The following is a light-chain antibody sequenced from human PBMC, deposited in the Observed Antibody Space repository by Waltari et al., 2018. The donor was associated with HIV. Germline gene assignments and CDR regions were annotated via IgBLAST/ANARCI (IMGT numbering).Light chain of an antibody. Sequence: QYVLTQPPSASGTPGQRVSISCSGSSSNIGSNIVTWYQQLPGTAPKLLIYSNNQRPSGVPDRFSGSKSGTSASLAISGLQSEDEADYYCAAWDDSLNAWVFGGGTKLTVL. CDR2: SNN. CDR3: AAWDDSLNAWV. V-gene: IGLV1-44*01. J-gene: IGLJ3*02. CDR1: SSNIGSNI.